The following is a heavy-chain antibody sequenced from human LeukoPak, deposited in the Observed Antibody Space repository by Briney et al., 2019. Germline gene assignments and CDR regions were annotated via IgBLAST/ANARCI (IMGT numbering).Heavy chain of an antibody. D-gene: IGHD1-26*01. Sequence: GGSLRLSCAASGFTFTTYWMHWVRQAPGKGLVWVSHINSDGSITSYADSVKGRFTISRDNSKNTLYLQMNSLRVEDTAVYFCARGSSARFIGPEYWGHGTLVTVSS. CDR1: GFTFTTYW. V-gene: IGHV3-74*01. CDR2: INSDGSIT. CDR3: ARGSSARFIGPEY. J-gene: IGHJ4*01.